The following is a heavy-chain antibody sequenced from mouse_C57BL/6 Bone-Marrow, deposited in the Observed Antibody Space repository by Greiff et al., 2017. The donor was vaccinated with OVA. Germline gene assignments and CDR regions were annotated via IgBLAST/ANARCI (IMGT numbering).Heavy chain of an antibody. J-gene: IGHJ2*01. CDR3: TTYRY. CDR1: GFNIKDDY. V-gene: IGHV14-4*01. Sequence: VQLQHSGAELVRPGASVKLSCTAYGFNIKDDYLHWVKERPEQGLEWIGWIDPENGDTEYASKFQGKATITADTSSKTVYLHLSSRTSDDTAVYYFTTYRYWGQGTTLTVSS. CDR2: IDPENGDT.